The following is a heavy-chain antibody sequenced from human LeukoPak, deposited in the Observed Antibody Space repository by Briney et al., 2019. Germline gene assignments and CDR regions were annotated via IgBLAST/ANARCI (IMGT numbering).Heavy chain of an antibody. Sequence: SETLSLTCTVSGGSISSSSSYYWGWIRQPPGKGLEWIGEIYHSGSTNYNPSLKSRVTISVDTSKNQFSLKLSSVTAADTAVYYCARPQRPFIAAAGNDAFDIWGQGTMVTVSS. V-gene: IGHV4-39*07. CDR1: GGSISSSSSYY. CDR3: ARPQRPFIAAAGNDAFDI. J-gene: IGHJ3*02. D-gene: IGHD6-13*01. CDR2: IYHSGST.